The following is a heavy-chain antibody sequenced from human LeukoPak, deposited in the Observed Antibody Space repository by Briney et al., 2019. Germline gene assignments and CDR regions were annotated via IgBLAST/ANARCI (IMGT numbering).Heavy chain of an antibody. CDR1: GGSINSYY. CDR2: IYPTETT. J-gene: IGHJ4*02. V-gene: IGHV4-4*07. Sequence: SETLSLTCTVSGGSINSYYWGWVRQPAGRGLKWMGRIYPTETTNYSPSFKSRLTMSLDTSKNQFSLKLRSVTAADTAVYYCGRQGYTASYYFVDYWSQGTLVTVSS. CDR3: GRQGYTASYYFVDY. D-gene: IGHD3-10*01.